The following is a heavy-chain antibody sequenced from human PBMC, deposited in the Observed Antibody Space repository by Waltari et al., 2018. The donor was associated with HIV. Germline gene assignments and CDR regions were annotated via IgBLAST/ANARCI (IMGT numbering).Heavy chain of an antibody. CDR1: GYTLTELS. CDR2: FEPVDGET. CDR3: ATGGRGIYGDYNY. D-gene: IGHD4-17*01. Sequence: QVQLVQSGAEVKKPGASVKVSCKVSGYTLTELSMHWVRQAHGKGLEWMGGFEPVDGETIYARKFQCRVTRTEDTSTDTAYMELSSLRSEDTAVYYCATGGRGIYGDYNYWCQGTLVTVSS. V-gene: IGHV1-24*01. J-gene: IGHJ4*02.